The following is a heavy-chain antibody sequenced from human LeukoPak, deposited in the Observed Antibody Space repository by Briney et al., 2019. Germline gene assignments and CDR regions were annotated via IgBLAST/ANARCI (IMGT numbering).Heavy chain of an antibody. V-gene: IGHV4-59*01. CDR3: ARGRDYDFWTGPPGGFDY. CDR1: GGSISSYY. Sequence: PSETLSLTCTVSGGSISSYYWSWIRQAPGKGLEWIGYIYYSGSTNYNPSLKSRVTISVDTSKNQFSLKLSSVTAADTAVYYCARGRDYDFWTGPPGGFDYWGQGTLVTVSS. J-gene: IGHJ4*02. D-gene: IGHD3-3*01. CDR2: IYYSGST.